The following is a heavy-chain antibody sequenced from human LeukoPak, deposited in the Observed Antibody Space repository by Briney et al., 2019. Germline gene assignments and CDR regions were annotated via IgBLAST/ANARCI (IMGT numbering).Heavy chain of an antibody. CDR3: ARVRPYYDSSGYRMYYFDY. Sequence: GGSLRLSCAASGFTFSSYWMHWVRQAPGKGLVWVSCINSDGSSTSYADSVKGRFTISRDNAKNTLYLQMNSLRAEDTAVYYCARVRPYYDSSGYRMYYFDYWGQGTLVTVSS. CDR1: GFTFSSYW. J-gene: IGHJ4*02. D-gene: IGHD3-22*01. V-gene: IGHV3-74*01. CDR2: INSDGSST.